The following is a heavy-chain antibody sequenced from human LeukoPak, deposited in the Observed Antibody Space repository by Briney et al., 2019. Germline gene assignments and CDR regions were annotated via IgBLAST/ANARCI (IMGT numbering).Heavy chain of an antibody. J-gene: IGHJ3*02. D-gene: IGHD3-22*01. CDR2: ISGSGGST. CDR3: AKRDYYDSSGYFLYAFDI. CDR1: GFAFSSYA. Sequence: GGSLRLSCAASGFAFSSYAMSWVRQAPGKGLEWVSAISGSGGSTYYADSVKGRFTISRDNSKNTLYLQMNSLRAEDTAVYYCAKRDYYDSSGYFLYAFDIWGQGTMVTVSS. V-gene: IGHV3-23*01.